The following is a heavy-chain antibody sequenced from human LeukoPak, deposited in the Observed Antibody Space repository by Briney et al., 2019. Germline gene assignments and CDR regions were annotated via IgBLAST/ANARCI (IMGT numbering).Heavy chain of an antibody. J-gene: IGHJ6*04. CDR3: ARFFRRYCSSTSCSDV. Sequence: KPSETLSLTCAVYGGSFSGYYWSWIRQPPGKGLEWIGEINPSGSTNYNPSLKSRVTISVDTSKNQFSLKPSSVTAADTAVYYCARFFRRYCSSTSCSDVWGKGTTVTVSS. CDR1: GGSFSGYY. D-gene: IGHD2-2*01. V-gene: IGHV4-34*01. CDR2: INPSGST.